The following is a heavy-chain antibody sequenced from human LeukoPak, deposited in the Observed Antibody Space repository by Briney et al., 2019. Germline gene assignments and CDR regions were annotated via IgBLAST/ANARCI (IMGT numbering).Heavy chain of an antibody. CDR3: ARARLQYGDYVGAFDI. D-gene: IGHD4-17*01. Sequence: SETLSLTCTVSGGSIISDNYYWSWIRQPPGKGLEWIGYIYYSGSTYYNPSLQSRLTISVDTSKNQFSLRLSSVTAADTAVYYCARARLQYGDYVGAFDIWGQGTMVTVS. J-gene: IGHJ3*02. CDR2: IYYSGST. CDR1: GGSIISDNYY. V-gene: IGHV4-30-4*01.